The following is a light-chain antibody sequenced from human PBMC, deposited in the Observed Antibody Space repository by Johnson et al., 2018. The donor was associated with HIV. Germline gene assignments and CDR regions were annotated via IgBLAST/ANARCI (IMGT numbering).Light chain of an antibody. J-gene: IGLJ1*01. Sequence: QSVLTQPPSVSAAPGQKVTISCSGSSSNIGNNYVSWYQQFPGTAPKLLIYDNNKRPSGIPDRFSGSKSGTSATLGITGLQTGDEADYYCGTWDSSLRGGVFGTGTKVAVL. CDR3: GTWDSSLRGGV. CDR2: DNN. V-gene: IGLV1-51*01. CDR1: SSNIGNNY.